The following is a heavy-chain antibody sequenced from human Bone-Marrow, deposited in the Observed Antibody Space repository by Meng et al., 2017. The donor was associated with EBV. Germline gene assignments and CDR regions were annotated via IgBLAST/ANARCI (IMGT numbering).Heavy chain of an antibody. Sequence: VQLPEPGLGRVKLSETLSLTCTVSGGSVSSGSYYWSWIRQPPGKGLQWIGYIYYSGSTNYNPSLKSRATISMDTSKNQFSLKLSSVTAADTAVYYCAREGSPFYYDSSGYDLWGQGTLVTVSS. V-gene: IGHV4-61*01. CDR3: AREGSPFYYDSSGYDL. D-gene: IGHD3-22*01. CDR2: IYYSGST. CDR1: GGSVSSGSYY. J-gene: IGHJ4*02.